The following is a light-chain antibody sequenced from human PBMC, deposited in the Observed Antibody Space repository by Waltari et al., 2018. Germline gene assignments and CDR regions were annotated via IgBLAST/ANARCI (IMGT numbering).Light chain of an antibody. V-gene: IGKV3-11*01. J-gene: IGKJ2*01. CDR3: QQRSNWPPMYT. CDR2: DAS. CDR1: QSVSSC. Sequence: EIVLTQSPATLSLSPGERATLSCRASQSVSSCLAWYQQQPGQAPRLLIYDASNRATGIPARFSGSGSGTDFTFTISSLEPEDFAVYYCQQRSNWPPMYTFGQGTKLEI.